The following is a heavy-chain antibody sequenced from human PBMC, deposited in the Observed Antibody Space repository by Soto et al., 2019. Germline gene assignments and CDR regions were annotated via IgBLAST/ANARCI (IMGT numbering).Heavy chain of an antibody. J-gene: IGHJ4*02. CDR3: ARGATVTPFDY. Sequence: SETLSLTCTVSGVSVSSGSFYWAWIRQPPGKGLEWIGFGSYSGTTNYKPSLKSRVTISVDTSRCQISLKVSSLTAADTAVYYCARGATVTPFDYWGRGTLVSVSS. V-gene: IGHV4-61*01. CDR1: GVSVSSGSFY. CDR2: GSYSGTT. D-gene: IGHD4-17*01.